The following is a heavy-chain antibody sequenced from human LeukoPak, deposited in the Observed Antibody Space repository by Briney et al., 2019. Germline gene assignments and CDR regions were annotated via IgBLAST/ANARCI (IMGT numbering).Heavy chain of an antibody. CDR2: IYYSGST. D-gene: IGHD2-21*02. Sequence: SETLSLTCTVSGGSVSSGGYYWSWIRQHPGKGLEWIGYIYYSGSTYYNPSLKSRVTISVDTSKNQFSLKLSSVTAADTAVYYCARATAYCGGDCPIFDYWGQGTLVTVSS. J-gene: IGHJ4*02. CDR1: GGSVSSGGYY. CDR3: ARATAYCGGDCPIFDY. V-gene: IGHV4-31*03.